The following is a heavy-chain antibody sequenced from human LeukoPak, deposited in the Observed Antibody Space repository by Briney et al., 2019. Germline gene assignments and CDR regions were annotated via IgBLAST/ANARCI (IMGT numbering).Heavy chain of an antibody. CDR1: GGSVSSHY. CDR2: IYYRGST. CDR3: ARVRFLEWPAPMDV. J-gene: IGHJ6*03. V-gene: IGHV4-59*02. Sequence: PSETLSLTCTVSGGSVSSHYWSWFRQSPGKGLEWIGYIYYRGSTDYSPSLKSRVTISLDTSKNQLSLKLRSVTAADTAVYYCARVRFLEWPAPMDVWGKGTTVTVSS. D-gene: IGHD3-3*01.